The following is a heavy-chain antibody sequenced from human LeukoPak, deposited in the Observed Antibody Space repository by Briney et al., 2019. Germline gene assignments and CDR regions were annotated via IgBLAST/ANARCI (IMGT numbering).Heavy chain of an antibody. V-gene: IGHV4-38-2*02. D-gene: IGHD6-19*01. CDR1: GYSISSGYY. CDR3: ARGGRIAVAASFD. J-gene: IGHJ4*02. CDR2: IYHSGST. Sequence: SETLSLTCTVSGYSISSGYYWGWIRPPPGKGLEWIGSIYHSGSTYYNPSLKSRVTISVDTSKNQFSLKLSSVTAADTAVYYCARGGRIAVAASFDWGQGTLVTVSS.